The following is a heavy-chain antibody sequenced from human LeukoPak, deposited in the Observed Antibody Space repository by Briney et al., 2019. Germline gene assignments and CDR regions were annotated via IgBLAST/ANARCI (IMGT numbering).Heavy chain of an antibody. CDR2: INPNSGGT. V-gene: IGHV1-2*06. CDR3: ARAGRRPNIVVVPAAMRSWFDP. J-gene: IGHJ5*02. D-gene: IGHD2-2*01. CDR1: GYTFTGYY. Sequence: ASVKVSCKASGYTFTGYYMHWVRQAPGQGLEWMGRINPNSGGTNYAQKFQGRVTMTRDTSISTAYMELSRLRSDDTAVYYCARAGRRPNIVVVPAAMRSWFDPWGQRTLVTVSS.